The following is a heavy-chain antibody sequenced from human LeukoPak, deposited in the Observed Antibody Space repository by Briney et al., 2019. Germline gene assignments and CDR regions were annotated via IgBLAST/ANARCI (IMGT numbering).Heavy chain of an antibody. Sequence: GGSLRLSCAASGFTFSSYSMNWVRQAPGKGLEWVSNIDSRSSSIYYADSVKGRFTISRDNAKNSLYLQMNSLRAEDTAVYYCAKDYSKKDVLGYWGQGTLVTVSS. V-gene: IGHV3-48*01. CDR2: IDSRSSSI. CDR1: GFTFSSYS. D-gene: IGHD4-11*01. J-gene: IGHJ4*02. CDR3: AKDYSKKDVLGY.